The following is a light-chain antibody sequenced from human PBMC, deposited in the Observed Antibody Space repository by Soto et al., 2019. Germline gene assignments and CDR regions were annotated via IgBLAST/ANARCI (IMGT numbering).Light chain of an antibody. J-gene: IGKJ1*01. V-gene: IGKV1D-16*01. CDR3: QQYNRYPRT. CDR2: AAS. CDR1: QGISTW. Sequence: DIQMTQFPSSLSASVGDRVNITCRASQGISTWLAWYQQKPERAPKYLIYAASRLQSGVPPRFSGSGSETDFTLTISSLQPEDFATYYCQQYNRYPRTFGQGTKVEIK.